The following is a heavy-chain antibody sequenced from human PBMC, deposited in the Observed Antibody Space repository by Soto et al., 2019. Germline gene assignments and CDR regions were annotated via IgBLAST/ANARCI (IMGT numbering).Heavy chain of an antibody. CDR2: IYKSTTT. Sequence: KPSETLSLTCSVSGDSISTVDYFWAWIRQPPGQALEYIGYIYKSTTTYYNPSFESRVATSLDTSKSQFSLTVTSVTAADTAVYFCARGRYCLTGRCFPNWFDSWGQGTLVTVSP. D-gene: IGHD2-15*01. CDR1: GDSISTVDYF. J-gene: IGHJ5*01. CDR3: ARGRYCLTGRCFPNWFDS. V-gene: IGHV4-30-4*01.